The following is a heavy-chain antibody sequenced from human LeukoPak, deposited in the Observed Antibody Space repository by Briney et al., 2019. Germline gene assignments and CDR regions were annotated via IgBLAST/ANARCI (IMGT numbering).Heavy chain of an antibody. D-gene: IGHD3-22*01. CDR2: INPSGGTT. J-gene: IGHJ4*02. CDR1: GYTFTRYY. V-gene: IGHV1-46*01. CDR3: ARGLHIRLYDSRGYFDY. Sequence: ASVKVSCKASGYTFTRYYMYWVRQAPGQGLEWMGIINPSGGTTNYAQKFQGRVTITRDTSTSTVYMELSSLRSEDTAVYYCARGLHIRLYDSRGYFDYWGQGTVVTVSS.